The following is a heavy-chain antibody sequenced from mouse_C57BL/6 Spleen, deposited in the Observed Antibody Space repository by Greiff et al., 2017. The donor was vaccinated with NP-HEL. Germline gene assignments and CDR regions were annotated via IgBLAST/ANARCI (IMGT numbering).Heavy chain of an antibody. V-gene: IGHV1-82*01. CDR3: ARWSLDWDDDN. J-gene: IGHJ2*01. CDR1: GYAFSSSW. Sequence: QVQLQQSGPELVKPGASVKISCKASGYAFSSSWMNWVKQRPGKGLEWIGRIYPGDGDTNYNGKFKGKATLTADKSSSTAYMQLSSLTSEDSAVYLCARWSLDWDDDNGGQGTTLTVSS. CDR2: IYPGDGDT. D-gene: IGHD4-1*01.